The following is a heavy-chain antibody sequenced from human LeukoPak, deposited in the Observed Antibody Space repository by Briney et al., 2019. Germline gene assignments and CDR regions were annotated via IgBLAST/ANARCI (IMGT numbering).Heavy chain of an antibody. CDR1: GFTFNSYG. J-gene: IGHJ4*02. CDR3: AKQLGYCSDGSCYFPY. V-gene: IGHV3-23*01. Sequence: GGSLRLSCAASGFTFNSYGMGWVRQAPGKGLEWVSAISNNGGYTYYADSVQGRFTISRDNSKSTLCLQMNSLRAEDTAVYYCAKQLGYCSDGSCYFPYWGQGTLVTVSS. D-gene: IGHD2-15*01. CDR2: ISNNGGYT.